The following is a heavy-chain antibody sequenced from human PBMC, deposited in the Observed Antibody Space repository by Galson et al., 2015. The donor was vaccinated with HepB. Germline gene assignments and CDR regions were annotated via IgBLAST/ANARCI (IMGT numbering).Heavy chain of an antibody. CDR2: VNANNGVT. V-gene: IGHV1-2*04. Sequence: SVKVSCKATGYTFTAYYIHWVRQAPGQGLEWLGWVNANNGVTNYAQKFRGWVTMTRDTSISTAYVELSGMKSDDTAVYYCARDEVAGTKNGFDIWGQGTMVTVSS. CDR1: GYTFTAYY. J-gene: IGHJ3*02. CDR3: ARDEVAGTKNGFDI. D-gene: IGHD6-19*01.